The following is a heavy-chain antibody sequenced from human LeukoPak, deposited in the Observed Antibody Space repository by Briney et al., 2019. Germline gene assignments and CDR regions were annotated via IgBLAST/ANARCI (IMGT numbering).Heavy chain of an antibody. D-gene: IGHD7-27*01. Sequence: SETLSLTCTVSGGSISSYYWSWTRQPPGKGQEWIGYIYHTGSTSYSPSLKSRVTISADTSQNQFSLKLSSVTAADTAVYYCASRKLGNDYWGQGTLVTVSS. CDR1: GGSISSYY. J-gene: IGHJ4*02. V-gene: IGHV4-59*01. CDR3: ASRKLGNDY. CDR2: IYHTGST.